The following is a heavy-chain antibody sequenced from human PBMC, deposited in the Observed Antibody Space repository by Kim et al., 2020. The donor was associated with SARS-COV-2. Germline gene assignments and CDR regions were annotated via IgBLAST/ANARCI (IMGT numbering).Heavy chain of an antibody. D-gene: IGHD4-17*01. Sequence: SETLSLTCTVSGGSISSSSYYWGWIRQPPGKGLEWIGSIYYSGSTYYNPSLKSRVTISVDTSKNQLSLKLSSVTAADTAVYYCARVTGDYGDYYFDYWGQGTLVTVSS. CDR2: IYYSGST. CDR1: GGSISSSSYY. CDR3: ARVTGDYGDYYFDY. J-gene: IGHJ4*02. V-gene: IGHV4-39*07.